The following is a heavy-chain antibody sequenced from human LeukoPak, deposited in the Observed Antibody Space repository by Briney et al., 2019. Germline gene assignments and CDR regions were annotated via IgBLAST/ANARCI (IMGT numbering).Heavy chain of an antibody. CDR2: ISAYNGNA. D-gene: IGHD1/OR15-1a*01. Sequence: ASVTVSYAHSRFALTEEGIRWVRQAPGQGLEWMGWISAYNGNANYAQKLQGRVTMTTDTSTSTAYMDLRRLRSDARAVYSCARPRGTNLTTVYYYYGMYVWGQGTTVTVSS. J-gene: IGHJ6*02. V-gene: IGHV1-18*01. CDR3: ARPRGTNLTTVYYYYGMYV. CDR1: RFALTEEG.